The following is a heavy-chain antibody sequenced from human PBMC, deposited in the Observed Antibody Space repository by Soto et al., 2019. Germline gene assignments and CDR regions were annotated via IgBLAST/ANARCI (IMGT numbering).Heavy chain of an antibody. J-gene: IGHJ4*01. CDR1: GFTFDDYA. V-gene: IGHV3-9*01. CDR2: ISWNSGSI. D-gene: IGHD6-13*01. Sequence: EVQLVESGGGLVQPGRSLRLSCAASGFTFDDYAMHWVRQAPGKGLEWVSGISWNSGSIGYADSVKGRFTISRDNAKNSLYLQMNSLRPEDTALYYSAKEKSSWYYFDYWGHGTLVTVSS. CDR3: AKEKSSWYYFDY.